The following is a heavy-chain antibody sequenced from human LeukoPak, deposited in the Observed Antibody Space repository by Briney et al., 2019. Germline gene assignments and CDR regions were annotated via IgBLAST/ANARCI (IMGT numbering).Heavy chain of an antibody. J-gene: IGHJ3*02. D-gene: IGHD5-18*01. Sequence: GGSLRLSCAASGFTFSSYGMHWVRQAPGKGLEWVAVISYDGSNKYYADSVKGRFTISRDNSKNTLYLQMNSLRAEDTAVYYCAKSLDTAMVTSAFDIWGQGTMVTVSS. V-gene: IGHV3-30*18. CDR1: GFTFSSYG. CDR3: AKSLDTAMVTSAFDI. CDR2: ISYDGSNK.